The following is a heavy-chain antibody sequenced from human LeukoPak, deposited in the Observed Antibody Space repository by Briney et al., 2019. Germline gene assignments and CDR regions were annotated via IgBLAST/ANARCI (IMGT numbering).Heavy chain of an antibody. V-gene: IGHV3-23*01. CDR2: ISGSGGST. Sequence: GGSLRLSCAASGFTFSSYAMSWVRQAPGKGLEWVSAISGSGGSTYYADSVMGRLTISRDNSKNTLYLQMNSLRAEDTAVYYCAKDIGGYRDTWFDPWGQGTLVTVSS. D-gene: IGHD3-16*01. J-gene: IGHJ5*02. CDR1: GFTFSSYA. CDR3: AKDIGGYRDTWFDP.